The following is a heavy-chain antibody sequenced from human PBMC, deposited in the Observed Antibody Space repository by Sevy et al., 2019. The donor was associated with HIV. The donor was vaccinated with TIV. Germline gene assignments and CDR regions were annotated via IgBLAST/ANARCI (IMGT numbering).Heavy chain of an antibody. J-gene: IGHJ4*02. CDR1: GGSFSGYY. Sequence: SETLSLTCAVYGGSFSGYYWSWIRQPPGKGLEWIGEINHSGNTNYNPSLKSRVTISVDTSKNQFSLKLSSVTAADTAVYYCAGSRGYCSGGSCYYSRSATTREAYYFDYWGQGTLVTVSS. CDR3: AGSRGYCSGGSCYYSRSATTREAYYFDY. V-gene: IGHV4-34*01. CDR2: INHSGNT. D-gene: IGHD2-15*01.